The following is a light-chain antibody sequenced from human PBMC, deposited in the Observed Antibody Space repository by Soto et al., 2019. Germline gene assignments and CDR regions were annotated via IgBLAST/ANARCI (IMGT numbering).Light chain of an antibody. Sequence: QSVLTQPASVSGSPGQSITISCTGTSRDIGNYNYVSWYQHHPGKAPKLMIYEVTSRPPGVSDRFSGSKSGMTASLTISGLQPEDEADYFCASYRSANTLVVFGTGTKGTVL. J-gene: IGLJ1*01. CDR1: SRDIGNYNY. CDR2: EVT. V-gene: IGLV2-14*01. CDR3: ASYRSANTLVV.